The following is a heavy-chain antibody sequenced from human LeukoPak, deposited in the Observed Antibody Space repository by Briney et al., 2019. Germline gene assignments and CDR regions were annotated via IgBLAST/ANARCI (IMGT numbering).Heavy chain of an antibody. CDR2: IKQDGSEK. CDR1: GFTFSSHW. Sequence: GGSLRLSCSASGFTFSSHWMTWVRQAPGKGLEWVANIKQDGSEKYYVDSVKGRFTISRDNAKNSLYLQMNSLRADDTAVYFCARARIDYWGQGTLVTVSS. V-gene: IGHV3-7*05. J-gene: IGHJ4*02. CDR3: ARARIDY. D-gene: IGHD1-14*01.